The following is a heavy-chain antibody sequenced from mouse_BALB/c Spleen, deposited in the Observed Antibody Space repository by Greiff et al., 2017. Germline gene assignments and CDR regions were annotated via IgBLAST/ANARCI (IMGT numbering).Heavy chain of an antibody. Sequence: QVQLQQSGAELVRPGTSVKVSCKASGYAFTNYLIEWVKQRPGQGLEWIGVINPGSGGTNYNEKFKGKATLTADKSSSTAYMQLSSLTSDDSAVYFCASIYYDYDGDFDYWGQGTTLTVSS. CDR2: INPGSGGT. D-gene: IGHD2-4*01. V-gene: IGHV1-54*01. J-gene: IGHJ2*01. CDR1: GYAFTNYL. CDR3: ASIYYDYDGDFDY.